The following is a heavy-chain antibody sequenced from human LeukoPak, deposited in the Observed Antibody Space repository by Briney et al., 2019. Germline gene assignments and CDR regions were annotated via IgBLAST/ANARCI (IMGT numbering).Heavy chain of an antibody. CDR3: VTSTGQQFIPYDY. CDR2: IYGGDAA. CDR1: GINVSRNY. Sequence: PGGSLRLSCAASGINVSRNYMTWIRRAPGKGLEWVSLIYGGDAAYYAESVRGRFMISRDNLKNTLFLQMNSLRVEDTAVYYCVTSTGQQFIPYDYWGHGTHATVSS. V-gene: IGHV3-66*02. D-gene: IGHD6-13*01. J-gene: IGHJ4*01.